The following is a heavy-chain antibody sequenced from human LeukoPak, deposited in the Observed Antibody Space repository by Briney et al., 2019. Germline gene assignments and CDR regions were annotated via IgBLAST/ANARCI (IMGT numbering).Heavy chain of an antibody. Sequence: PGGSLRLSCAASGFIFSDFGMVWVRRAPGKGLEWVATMSHDGYKKYYADSVKGRFTISRENSKTTLSLQMNRLRTDDTALYYCAKAQKRDILTGYYTAFDSWGQGTLVTVSS. D-gene: IGHD3-9*01. J-gene: IGHJ4*02. V-gene: IGHV3-30*18. CDR3: AKAQKRDILTGYYTAFDS. CDR2: MSHDGYKK. CDR1: GFIFSDFG.